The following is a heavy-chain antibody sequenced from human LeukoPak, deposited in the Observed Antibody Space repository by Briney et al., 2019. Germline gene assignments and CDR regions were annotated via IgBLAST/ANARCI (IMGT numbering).Heavy chain of an antibody. CDR1: GGSISSYY. D-gene: IGHD3-10*01. CDR2: ISYSGST. Sequence: SETLSLTCTVSGGSISSYYWSWIRQPPGKGLQWIGYISYSGSTNYNPSLKSRVTISVDTSKNQFSLKLSSVTAADTAVYYCARDRMVRRVIGYFDYWGQGTLVTVSS. V-gene: IGHV4-59*01. J-gene: IGHJ4*02. CDR3: ARDRMVRRVIGYFDY.